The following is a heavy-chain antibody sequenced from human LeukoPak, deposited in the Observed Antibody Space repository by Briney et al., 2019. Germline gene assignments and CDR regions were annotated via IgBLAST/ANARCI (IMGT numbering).Heavy chain of an antibody. CDR3: ARSFYDFLNGPYEEAFDM. CDR1: GPIFRVYC. V-gene: IGHV3-11*03. D-gene: IGHD3-3*01. Sequence: SCAASGPIFRVYCMSWIRQALRNGLESASSMSGSATYTDYAESVKGRITVSRDNAKNSLYLQMNSLRAEDTAVYYCARSFYDFLNGPYEEAFDMWGQGTMVTVSS. CDR2: MSGSATYT. J-gene: IGHJ3*02.